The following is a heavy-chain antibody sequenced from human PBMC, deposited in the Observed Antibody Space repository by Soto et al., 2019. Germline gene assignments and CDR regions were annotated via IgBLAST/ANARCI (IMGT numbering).Heavy chain of an antibody. Sequence: EVQLLESGGGLVQPGGSLRLSCATSGFTFSNYAMSWVRQAPGRGPEWVSGISSSGGTTYYADSVKGRFTISRDNAKNSLYLQMKSLRAEDTAVYYCARRYCSTNSCFIDYWGQGTLVTVSS. CDR1: GFTFSNYA. J-gene: IGHJ4*02. CDR2: ISSSGGTT. CDR3: ARRYCSTNSCFIDY. D-gene: IGHD2-2*01. V-gene: IGHV3-48*03.